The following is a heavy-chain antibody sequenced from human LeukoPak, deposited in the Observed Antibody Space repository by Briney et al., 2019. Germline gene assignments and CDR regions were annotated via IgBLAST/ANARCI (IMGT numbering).Heavy chain of an antibody. D-gene: IGHD2-2*01. J-gene: IGHJ4*02. CDR2: INHSGST. V-gene: IGHV4-34*01. Sequence: PSETLSLTCAVYGGSFSGYYWSWIRQPPGKGLEWIGEINHSGSTNYNPSLKSRVTISVDASKNQFSLKLSSVTAADTAVYYCARRVCGSDIVVVPAAKNPTTEFDYWGQGTLVTVSS. CDR3: ARRVCGSDIVVVPAAKNPTTEFDY. CDR1: GGSFSGYY.